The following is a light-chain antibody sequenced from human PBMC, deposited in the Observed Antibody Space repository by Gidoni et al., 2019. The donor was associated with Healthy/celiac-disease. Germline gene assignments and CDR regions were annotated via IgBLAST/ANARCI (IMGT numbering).Light chain of an antibody. CDR2: GAS. CDR3: QQYNNWPRT. V-gene: IGKV3-15*01. CDR1: QSVNSN. J-gene: IGKJ1*01. Sequence: EVVMPQSPVTLSVSPGERATLFCRASQSVNSNLAWYQQKPGQAPRLLIYGASTRATGIPARFSGGGSGTEFTLTISSLQSEDFAVYYCQQYNNWPRTFGQGTKVEIK.